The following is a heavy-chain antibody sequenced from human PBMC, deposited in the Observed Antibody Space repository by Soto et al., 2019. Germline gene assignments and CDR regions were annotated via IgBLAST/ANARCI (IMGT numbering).Heavy chain of an antibody. CDR1: GDSISSYF. CDR3: ARGDDFWSGYRLRV. CDR2: IDYSGST. J-gene: IGHJ4*02. Sequence: SETLSLTCTVSGDSISSYFWSWIRQPPGRGLQWIGYIDYSGSTNSNPSLKSRVTISADTSKKQFSLKLRSVTAADTAVYYCARGDDFWSGYRLRVWGQGTLVTVSP. V-gene: IGHV4-59*01. D-gene: IGHD3-3*01.